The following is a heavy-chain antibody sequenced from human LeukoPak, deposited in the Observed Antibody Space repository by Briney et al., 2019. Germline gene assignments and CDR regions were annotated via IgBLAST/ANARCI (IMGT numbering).Heavy chain of an antibody. D-gene: IGHD6-13*01. V-gene: IGHV3-30*02. CDR2: IRYDGSNK. CDR3: AKDGSIAAAGTYYYYMDV. J-gene: IGHJ6*03. Sequence: PGGSRRLSCAASGFTFSSYGMHWVRQAPGKGLEWVAFIRYDGSNKYYADSVKGRFTISRDNSKNTLYLQMNSLRAEDTAVYYCAKDGSIAAAGTYYYYMDVWGKGTTVTVSS. CDR1: GFTFSSYG.